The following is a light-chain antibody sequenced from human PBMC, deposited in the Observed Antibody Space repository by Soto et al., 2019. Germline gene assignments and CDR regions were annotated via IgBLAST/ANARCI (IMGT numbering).Light chain of an antibody. V-gene: IGKV3-20*01. CDR2: AAS. CDR1: QSVSSSY. J-gene: IGKJ4*01. Sequence: ENVLTQSPGTLSLSPGERATLSCRASQSVSSSYLAWYQQKPGQAPRLLIYAASSRATGIPDRFSGSGSGTDFTLTISRLEPEDFGTYYCLQHNTYPLSFGGGTKVE. CDR3: LQHNTYPLS.